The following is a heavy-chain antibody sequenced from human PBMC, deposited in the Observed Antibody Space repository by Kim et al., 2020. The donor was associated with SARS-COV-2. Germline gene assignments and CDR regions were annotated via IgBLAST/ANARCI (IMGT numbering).Heavy chain of an antibody. D-gene: IGHD6-19*01. J-gene: IGHJ4*02. CDR3: AKDRSLKRYSSGYDFDY. Sequence: GGSLRLSCAASGFTFSSYAMHWVRQAPGKGLEWVAVIWYDGSNKYYADSVKGRFTISRDNSKNTLYLQMNSLRAEDTAVYYCAKDRSLKRYSSGYDFDYWGQGTLVTVSS. CDR2: IWYDGSNK. V-gene: IGHV3-33*06. CDR1: GFTFSSYA.